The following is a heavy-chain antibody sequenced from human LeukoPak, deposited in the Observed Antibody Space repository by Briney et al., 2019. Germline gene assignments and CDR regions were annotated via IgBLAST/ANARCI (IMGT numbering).Heavy chain of an antibody. CDR2: ISAYNGNT. V-gene: IGHV1-18*04. Sequence: GASVKVSCKASGYTFTGYYMHWVRQAPGQGLEWMGWISAYNGNTNYAQKLQGRVTMTTDTSTSTAYMELRSLRSDDTAVYYCARDYIAVAGEHKRLRNSGDYWGQGTLVTVSS. CDR1: GYTFTGYY. D-gene: IGHD6-19*01. J-gene: IGHJ4*02. CDR3: ARDYIAVAGEHKRLRNSGDY.